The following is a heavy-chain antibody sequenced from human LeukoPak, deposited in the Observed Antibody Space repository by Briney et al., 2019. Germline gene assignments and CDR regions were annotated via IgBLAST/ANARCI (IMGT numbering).Heavy chain of an antibody. J-gene: IGHJ1*01. Sequence: GGSLRLSCAASGFDFGAHEMDWVRQAPGKGLEWVGRIRNKAHTFSTEYAASVRGRFTVSRDDSKNSLSLQMNSRRIEDTAVYYCVRASQGYFQSWGQGTLVTVSS. CDR3: VRASQGYFQS. CDR1: GFDFGAHE. V-gene: IGHV3-72*01. CDR2: IRNKAHTFST.